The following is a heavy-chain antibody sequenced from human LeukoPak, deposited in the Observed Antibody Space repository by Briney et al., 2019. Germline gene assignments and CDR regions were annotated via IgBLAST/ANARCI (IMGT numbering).Heavy chain of an antibody. V-gene: IGHV1-2*02. CDR2: INPNSGGT. J-gene: IGHJ6*03. CDR1: GYTFTGYY. CDR3: ARGIIYYYYYMDV. Sequence: ASVKVSCKASGYTFTGYYKHWVRQAPGQGLEWMGWINPNSGGTNYAQKFQGRITMTGDTSISTAYMELSRLTSDDTAVYYCARGIIYYYYYMDVWGKGTTVTVSS.